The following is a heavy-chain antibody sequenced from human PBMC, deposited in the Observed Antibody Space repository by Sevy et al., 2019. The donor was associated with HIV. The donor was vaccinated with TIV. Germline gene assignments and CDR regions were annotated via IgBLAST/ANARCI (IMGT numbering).Heavy chain of an antibody. CDR2: ISSNGDNA. CDR3: ARGPEWELTSFLSH. V-gene: IGHV3-30-3*01. J-gene: IGHJ4*02. D-gene: IGHD1-26*01. CDR1: GFTFRTYA. Sequence: GGSLRLSCAASGFTFRTYAFHWVRQTPGRGLEWIGLISSNGDNAFYANSVRGRFTISRDNSMNTLYLQMTSLTPDATAVYYCARGPEWELTSFLSHWGQGTLVTVSS.